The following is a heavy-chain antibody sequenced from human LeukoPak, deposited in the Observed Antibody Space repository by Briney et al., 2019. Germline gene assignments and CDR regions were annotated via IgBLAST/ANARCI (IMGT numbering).Heavy chain of an antibody. CDR1: GFTVSSNY. Sequence: GGSLRLSCAASGFTVSSNYMSWVRQAPGKGLEWVSVIYSGGSTYYADSVKGRFTISRDNSKNTLYLQMNSLRAEDTAVYYGARGGYSSSWPRNYYYYGMDVWGKGTTVTVSS. J-gene: IGHJ6*04. V-gene: IGHV3-66*02. CDR2: IYSGGST. D-gene: IGHD6-13*01. CDR3: ARGGYSSSWPRNYYYYGMDV.